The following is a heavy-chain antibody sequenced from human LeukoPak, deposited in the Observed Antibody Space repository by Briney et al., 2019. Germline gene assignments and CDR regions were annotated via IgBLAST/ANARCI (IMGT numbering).Heavy chain of an antibody. V-gene: IGHV1-8*01. CDR2: MNPNSGNT. CDR3: ARASYSYGLNWFVP. D-gene: IGHD5-18*01. J-gene: IGHJ5*02. Sequence: GASVKASCTASGYTFTSYDINWVRQAPGQGLEWMGWMNPNSGNTGYAQKFQGRVTMTRNTSISTAYMQLTSLRSEDTAVYYCARASYSYGLNWFVPWGQGSLVTVSS. CDR1: GYTFTSYD.